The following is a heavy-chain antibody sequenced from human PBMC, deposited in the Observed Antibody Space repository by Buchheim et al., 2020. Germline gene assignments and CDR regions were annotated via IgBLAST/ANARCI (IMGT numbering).Heavy chain of an antibody. J-gene: IGHJ4*02. CDR3: ARRDGFNQVFDF. Sequence: QVLLQESGPGLVKPSQTLSLTCSVSGDSIRSGGYYWSWIRQHPGKGLEWIGYMYYSGTTYYNPSLRSRVTISLDTAKNQLSLKLNSVTAADTAVYYCARRDGFNQVFDFWGRGT. CDR2: MYYSGTT. V-gene: IGHV4-31*03. D-gene: IGHD5-24*01. CDR1: GDSIRSGGYY.